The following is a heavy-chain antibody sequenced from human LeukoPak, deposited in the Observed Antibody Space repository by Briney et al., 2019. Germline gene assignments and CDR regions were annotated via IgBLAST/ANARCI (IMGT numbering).Heavy chain of an antibody. J-gene: IGHJ4*02. CDR3: XXXIXAAPYYFVC. CDR1: GFTFSSYA. CDR2: ISGSGGST. Sequence: GGSLRLSCAATGFTFSSYAMSWVRQAPGKGRDGVSAISGSGGSTYYADSVKGRFTISRDNSKNTLYLQMNSRRAGDTAVHYFXXXIXAAPYYFVCWGQGTQVTVPS. V-gene: IGHV3-23*01. D-gene: IGHD6-13*01.